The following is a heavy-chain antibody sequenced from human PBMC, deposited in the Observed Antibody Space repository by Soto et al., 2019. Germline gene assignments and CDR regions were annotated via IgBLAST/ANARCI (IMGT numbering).Heavy chain of an antibody. J-gene: IGHJ6*02. V-gene: IGHV1-69*01. CDR2: IIPVFGTA. CDR3: ARFLGGAGSYYDGQNYNYYNGMDV. D-gene: IGHD3-10*01. CDR1: GGPYNSFA. Sequence: QAQLVQSGAEVKKPGSSVKVSCKASGGPYNSFAISWVRQAPGQGLEWIGGIIPVFGTATYAQKFEGRVTITAEESTSTAYMELSSLTSEDTAVYYCARFLGGAGSYYDGQNYNYYNGMDVWGQGTTVTVSS.